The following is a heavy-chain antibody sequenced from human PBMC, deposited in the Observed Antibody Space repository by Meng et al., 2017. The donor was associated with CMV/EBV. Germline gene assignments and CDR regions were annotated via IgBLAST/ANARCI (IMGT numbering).Heavy chain of an antibody. J-gene: IGHJ3*02. V-gene: IGHV3-43D*03. CDR1: GFTFDDYA. Sequence: GESLKISCAASGFTFDDYAMHWVRQTPGKGLEWVSLISWDGGSTYYADSVKGRFTISRDNSKNFLYLQMNSLRAEDTALYYCANGRSQNYYDSSGYSKPPHDAFDIWGQGTMVTVSS. CDR2: ISWDGGST. D-gene: IGHD3-22*01. CDR3: ANGRSQNYYDSSGYSKPPHDAFDI.